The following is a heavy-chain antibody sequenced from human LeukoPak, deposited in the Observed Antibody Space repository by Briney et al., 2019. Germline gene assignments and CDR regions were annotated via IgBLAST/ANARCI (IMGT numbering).Heavy chain of an antibody. Sequence: GASVKVSCKASGYTFTGYYMHWVRQAPGQGLEWMGWINPNSGGTNYAQKFQGRVTMTRDTSISTAYLDMYSLTFDDTAVFHCARGGYSGFDPFDYWGQGTLVTVSS. V-gene: IGHV1-2*02. D-gene: IGHD5-12*01. CDR2: INPNSGGT. J-gene: IGHJ4*02. CDR3: ARGGYSGFDPFDY. CDR1: GYTFTGYY.